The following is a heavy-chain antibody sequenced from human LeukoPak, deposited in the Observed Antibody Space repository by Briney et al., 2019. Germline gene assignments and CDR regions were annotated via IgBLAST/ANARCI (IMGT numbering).Heavy chain of an antibody. CDR1: GFSFRSYS. V-gene: IGHV3-21*01. CDR2: ISSSSSYI. J-gene: IGHJ4*02. D-gene: IGHD1-26*01. Sequence: GGSLRLSCAASGFSFRSYSMNWVRQAPGKGLEWVSSISSSSSYIYYADSVKGRFTISRDNAKNSLYLQMNSLRAEDTAVYYCARAHSGSSLFDYWGQGTLVTVSS. CDR3: ARAHSGSSLFDY.